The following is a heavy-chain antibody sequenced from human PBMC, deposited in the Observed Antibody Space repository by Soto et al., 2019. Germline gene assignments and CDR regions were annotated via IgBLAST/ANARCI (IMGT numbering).Heavy chain of an antibody. J-gene: IGHJ6*02. CDR1: GFTFDDYA. CDR2: ISWNSGSI. CDR3: AKDMGTAMVSNYYYGMDV. Sequence: EVQLVESGGGLVQPGRSLRLSCAASGFTFDDYAMHWVRQAPGKGLEWGSGISWNSGSIGYADSVKGRFTISRDNAKNSLYLQMNSLRAEDTALYYCAKDMGTAMVSNYYYGMDVWGQGTTVTVSS. D-gene: IGHD5-18*01. V-gene: IGHV3-9*01.